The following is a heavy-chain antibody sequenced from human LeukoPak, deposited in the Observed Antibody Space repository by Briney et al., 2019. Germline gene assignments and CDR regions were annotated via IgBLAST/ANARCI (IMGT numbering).Heavy chain of an antibody. CDR1: GFTFSTFA. CDR3: AREGGYYGSGSYLY. D-gene: IGHD3-10*01. CDR2: IFPSGGEI. J-gene: IGHJ4*02. V-gene: IGHV3-21*01. Sequence: PGGSLRLSCAASGFTFSTFAMIWVRQPPGKGLEWVSSIFPSGGEIHYADSVRGRFTISRDNAKNSLYLQMNSLRAEDTAVYYCAREGGYYGSGSYLYWGQGTLVTVSS.